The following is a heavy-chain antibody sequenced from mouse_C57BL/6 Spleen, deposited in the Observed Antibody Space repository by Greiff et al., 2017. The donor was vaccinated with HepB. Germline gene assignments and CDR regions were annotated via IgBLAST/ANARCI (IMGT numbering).Heavy chain of an antibody. CDR1: GFTFSNYW. CDR3: TGCGSIYRYFDV. J-gene: IGHJ1*03. D-gene: IGHD1-1*01. Sequence: EVMLVESGGGLVQPGGSMKLSCVASGFTFSNYWMNWVRQSPEKGLEWVAQIRMKSDNYATHYAESVKGRFTISRDDSKSSVYLQMNNLRAEDTGIYYCTGCGSIYRYFDVWGTGTTVTVSS. V-gene: IGHV6-3*01. CDR2: IRMKSDNYAT.